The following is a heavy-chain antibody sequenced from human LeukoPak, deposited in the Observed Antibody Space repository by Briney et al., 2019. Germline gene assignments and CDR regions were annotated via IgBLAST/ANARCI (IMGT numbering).Heavy chain of an antibody. V-gene: IGHV3-74*03. D-gene: IGHD3-10*01. CDR2: INSDESVT. J-gene: IGHJ4*02. Sequence: GGSLRLSCAASGFTFSSSWMQWVRQAPGQGLVWVSRINSDESVTTYTNSVKGRFTISRDNAKNTLYLQMNSLRAEDTAVYYCAKPYDSGTFPPGYWGQGTLVTVSS. CDR3: AKPYDSGTFPPGY. CDR1: GFTFSSSW.